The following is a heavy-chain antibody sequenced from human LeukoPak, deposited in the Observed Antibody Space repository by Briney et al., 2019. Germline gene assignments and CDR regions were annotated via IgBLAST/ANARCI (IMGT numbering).Heavy chain of an antibody. V-gene: IGHV1-18*01. CDR2: ISAYNGNT. CDR3: ARQYYYDSSGYYWGPFDY. D-gene: IGHD3-22*01. Sequence: GASVKVSCKASGYTFTSYGISWVRQAPGQGLEWMGWISAYNGNTNYAQKLQGRVTMTTDTSTSTAYMELRSLRSDDTAVYYCARQYYYDSSGYYWGPFDYWGQGTLVTVSS. J-gene: IGHJ4*02. CDR1: GYTFTSYG.